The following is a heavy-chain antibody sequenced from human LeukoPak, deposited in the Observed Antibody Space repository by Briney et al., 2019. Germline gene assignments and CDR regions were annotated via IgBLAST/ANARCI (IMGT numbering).Heavy chain of an antibody. D-gene: IGHD6-13*01. V-gene: IGHV4-59*11. CDR3: ARVQLGSSSWYYYYYYMDV. Sequence: SETLSRTCTVSGGSISSHYWSWIRQPPGKGLEWIGYIYYSGSTNYNPSLKSRVTISVDTSKNQFSLKLSSVTAADTAVYYCARVQLGSSSWYYYYYYMDVWGKGTTVTVSS. CDR2: IYYSGST. J-gene: IGHJ6*03. CDR1: GGSISSHY.